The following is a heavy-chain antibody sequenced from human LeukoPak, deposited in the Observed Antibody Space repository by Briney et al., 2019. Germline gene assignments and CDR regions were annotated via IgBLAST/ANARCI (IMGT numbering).Heavy chain of an antibody. J-gene: IGHJ5*02. CDR2: LNSDGRTT. CDR1: GFTFSNYW. CDR3: ARGSDETVTISGWFDP. Sequence: GSLRLSCAASGFTFSNYWMHWVRQGPGKGLVWVSRLNSDGRTTTYADSVKGRFTISRDNAKNTLYLQMNSLRAEDTAVYYCARGSDETVTISGWFDPWGQGTLSPSPQ. V-gene: IGHV3-74*01. D-gene: IGHD4-17*01.